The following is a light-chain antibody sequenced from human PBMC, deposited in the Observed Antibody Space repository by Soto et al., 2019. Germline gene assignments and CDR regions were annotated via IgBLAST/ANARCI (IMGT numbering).Light chain of an antibody. CDR3: QQYGSSPGT. CDR2: DAS. J-gene: IGKJ1*01. Sequence: EIVLTQSPVTLSLSPGERATLSCRASQSIASHLAWYQQKPGQAPRLLIHDASSRATGIPARFSGSGSGTDFTLTISRLEPEDFAVYYCQQYGSSPGTFGQGTKVDIK. V-gene: IGKV3-20*01. CDR1: QSIASH.